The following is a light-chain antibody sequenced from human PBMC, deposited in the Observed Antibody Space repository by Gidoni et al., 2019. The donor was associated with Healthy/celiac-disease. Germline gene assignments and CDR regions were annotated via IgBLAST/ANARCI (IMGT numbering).Light chain of an antibody. CDR3: QQRRNWTS. V-gene: IGKV3-11*01. J-gene: IGKJ4*01. CDR1: QSVGTY. CDR2: DAF. Sequence: IVLTQSPATLSLSPGERATLACRASQSVGTYLAWYQQKAGQAPRLLIYDAFQRATVIPARFSGSGCGTDLTLTISSLEPEDFAVYYCQQRRNWTSFGGGTKVEIK.